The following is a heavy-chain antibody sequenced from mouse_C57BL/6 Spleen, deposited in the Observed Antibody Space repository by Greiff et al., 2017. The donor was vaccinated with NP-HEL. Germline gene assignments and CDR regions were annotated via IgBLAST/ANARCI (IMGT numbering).Heavy chain of an antibody. CDR3: ARGVTTVVDYYAMDY. J-gene: IGHJ4*01. Sequence: QVQLKQSGAELARPGASVKLSCKASGYTFTSYGISWVKQRTGQGLEWIGEIYPRSGNTYYNEKFKGKATLTADKSSSTAYMELRSLTSEDSAVYFCARGVTTVVDYYAMDYWGQGTSVTVSS. D-gene: IGHD1-1*01. CDR1: GYTFTSYG. CDR2: IYPRSGNT. V-gene: IGHV1-81*01.